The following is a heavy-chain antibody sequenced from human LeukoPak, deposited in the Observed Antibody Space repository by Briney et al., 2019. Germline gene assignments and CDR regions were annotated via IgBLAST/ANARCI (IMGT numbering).Heavy chain of an antibody. CDR3: ARDYYGSGSYYKPFDY. V-gene: IGHV1-69*13. J-gene: IGHJ4*02. Sequence: ASVKVSCKASGGTFSSYAISWVRQAPGQGLEWMGGIIPIFGTANYAQKFQGRVTLTADESTSTAYMELSSLRAEDTVVYYCARDYYGSGSYYKPFDYWGQGTLVTVSS. D-gene: IGHD3-10*01. CDR2: IIPIFGTA. CDR1: GGTFSSYA.